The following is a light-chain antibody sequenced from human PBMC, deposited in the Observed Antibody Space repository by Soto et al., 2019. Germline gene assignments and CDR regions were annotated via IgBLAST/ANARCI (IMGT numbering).Light chain of an antibody. Sequence: ETVMTQSPATLSVSPGESATLSCRASQSVGSNLACYQQKPGQAPRLLVYGASTRATGIPARFSGSGSGTEFTLTISSLQSEDFAVYYCHQYNNWPPYTFGQGTELEI. CDR2: GAS. V-gene: IGKV3D-15*01. J-gene: IGKJ2*01. CDR3: HQYNNWPPYT. CDR1: QSVGSN.